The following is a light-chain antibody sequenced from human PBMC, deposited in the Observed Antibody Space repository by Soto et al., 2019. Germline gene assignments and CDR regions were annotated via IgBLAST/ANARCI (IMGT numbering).Light chain of an antibody. CDR1: QSVSSRY. CDR3: QQYCSSLGVT. CDR2: GAS. V-gene: IGKV3-20*01. J-gene: IGKJ4*01. Sequence: EIVLTQSTGTLSLSPGERYTRSGRAIQSVSSRYLAWYQHKPGQAPRLLIYGASSRATGIPDRFSGSGSGTDFTLTISRLEPEDFAVYYCQQYCSSLGVTVGGVTTLEIK.